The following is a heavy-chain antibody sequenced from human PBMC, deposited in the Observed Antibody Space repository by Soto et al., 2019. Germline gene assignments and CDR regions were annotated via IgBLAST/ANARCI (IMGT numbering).Heavy chain of an antibody. D-gene: IGHD6-13*01. CDR1: GGSISSYY. Sequence: SETLSLTCTVSGGSISSYYWSWIRQPPGKGLEWIGYIYYSGSTNYNPSLKSRVTISVDTSKNQFSLKLSSVTAADTAVYYCARFSIAAAGTGGGFDPWGPGTLVTVSS. CDR2: IYYSGST. J-gene: IGHJ5*02. CDR3: ARFSIAAAGTGGGFDP. V-gene: IGHV4-59*01.